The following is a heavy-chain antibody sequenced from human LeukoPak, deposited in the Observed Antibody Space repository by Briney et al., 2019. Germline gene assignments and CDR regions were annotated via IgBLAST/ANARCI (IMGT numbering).Heavy chain of an antibody. Sequence: PGGSLRLSCAASGFTFSSYEMNWVRQAPGKGPEWVSYISSSGSTIYYADSVKGRFTISRDNSKNTLYLQMNSLRAEDAAVYFCAKAPVTSCRGAYCYPFDSWGQGTLVTVSS. CDR3: AKAPVTSCRGAYCYPFDS. J-gene: IGHJ4*02. D-gene: IGHD2-21*01. V-gene: IGHV3-48*03. CDR1: GFTFSSYE. CDR2: ISSSGSTI.